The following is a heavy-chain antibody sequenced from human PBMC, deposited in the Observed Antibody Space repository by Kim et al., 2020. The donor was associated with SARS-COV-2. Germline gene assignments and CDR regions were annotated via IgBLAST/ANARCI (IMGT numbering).Heavy chain of an antibody. Sequence: GGSLRLSCAASGFTFSSYDMHWVRQATGKGLEWVSAIGTAGDTYYPGSVKGRFTISRENAKNSLYLQMNSLRAGDTAVYYCARGGNSSSWYRNWFDPWGQGTVVTVSS. V-gene: IGHV3-13*01. D-gene: IGHD6-13*01. CDR2: IGTAGDT. CDR1: GFTFSSYD. J-gene: IGHJ5*02. CDR3: ARGGNSSSWYRNWFDP.